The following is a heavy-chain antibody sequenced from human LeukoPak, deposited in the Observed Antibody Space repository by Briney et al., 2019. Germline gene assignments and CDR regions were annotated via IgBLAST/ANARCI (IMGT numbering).Heavy chain of an antibody. Sequence: PGGSLRLSCAASGFTFSSYAMHWVRQAPGKGLERVAVISYDGSNKYYADSVKGRFTISRDNSKNTLYLQMNSLRAEDTAVYYCARRYCSSTSCYYYGMDVWGQGTTVTVSS. V-gene: IGHV3-30*04. J-gene: IGHJ6*02. D-gene: IGHD2-2*01. CDR2: ISYDGSNK. CDR3: ARRYCSSTSCYYYGMDV. CDR1: GFTFSSYA.